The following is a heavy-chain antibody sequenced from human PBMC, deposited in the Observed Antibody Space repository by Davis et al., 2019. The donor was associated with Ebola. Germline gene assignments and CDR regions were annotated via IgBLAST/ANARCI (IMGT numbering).Heavy chain of an antibody. J-gene: IGHJ6*02. D-gene: IGHD3-10*01. V-gene: IGHV1-69*13. CDR2: IIPIFGTA. CDR3: ARMVRGVIDYYYGMDV. CDR1: GGTFSSYA. Sequence: SVKVSCKASGGTFSSYAISWVRQAPGQGLEWMGGIIPIFGTANYAQKFQGRVTITADESTSTAYMELSSLRSEDTAVYYCARMVRGVIDYYYGMDVWGQGTTVTVSS.